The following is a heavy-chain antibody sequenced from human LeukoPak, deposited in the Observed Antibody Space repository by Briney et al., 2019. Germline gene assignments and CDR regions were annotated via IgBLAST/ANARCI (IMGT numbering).Heavy chain of an antibody. Sequence: PGGSLRLSCAASGFTLSSYWMSWVRQAPRKGLEWVANIKQDGSEKYYVNSVRGRFSISRDNAKNSLYLQMNSLRAEDTAVYYCAREHCSSSSCHLDYWGQGTLVTVSS. V-gene: IGHV3-7*01. CDR1: GFTLSSYW. CDR3: AREHCSSSSCHLDY. CDR2: IKQDGSEK. D-gene: IGHD2-2*01. J-gene: IGHJ4*02.